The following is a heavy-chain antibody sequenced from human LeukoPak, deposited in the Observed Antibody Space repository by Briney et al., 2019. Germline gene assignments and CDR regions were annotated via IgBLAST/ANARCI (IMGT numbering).Heavy chain of an antibody. J-gene: IGHJ4*02. CDR2: IYHSEST. D-gene: IGHD2-2*01. CDR1: GGSISRSNW. V-gene: IGHV4-4*02. Sequence: SETLSLTCAVSGGSISRSNWWSWVRQPPGKGLEWIGEIYHSESTNYNPSLKSRVTISVDKSKNQFSLMLSSVTAADTAVYYCARVLSACSSTSCLYYFDYWGQGTLVTVSS. CDR3: ARVLSACSSTSCLYYFDY.